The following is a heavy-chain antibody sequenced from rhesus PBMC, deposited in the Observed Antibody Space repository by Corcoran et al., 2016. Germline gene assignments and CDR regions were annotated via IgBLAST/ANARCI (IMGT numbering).Heavy chain of an antibody. CDR3: AKGGTGRFDV. CDR2: IDPSDSDT. CDR1: GYSFTSYW. V-gene: IGHV5-2*01. J-gene: IGHJ5-1*01. Sequence: EVQLVQSGAEVKRPVESLKISCKTSGYSFTSYWISWAAPMAGKGLGWMGAIDPSDSDTRYSPSFQGQVTISADKSISTAYLQWSSLKASDSATYYCAKGGTGRFDVWGPGVLVTVSS.